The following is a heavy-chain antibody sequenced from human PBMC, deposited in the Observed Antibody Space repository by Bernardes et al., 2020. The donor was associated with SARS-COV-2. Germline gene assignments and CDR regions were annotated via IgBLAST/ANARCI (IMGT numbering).Heavy chain of an antibody. Sequence: SESLSLTCAVYGGSFSGYYGTWIRQPPGKGLEWICEINHSGTTNYTPSLKSRVSTSIDTSKKQFSLKMRSVTAADTAVYYCAKGNYRGYYGLDVWGQGTTVTVSS. CDR2: INHSGTT. CDR1: GGSFSGYY. J-gene: IGHJ6*02. V-gene: IGHV4-34*01. CDR3: AKGNYRGYYGLDV. D-gene: IGHD1-7*01.